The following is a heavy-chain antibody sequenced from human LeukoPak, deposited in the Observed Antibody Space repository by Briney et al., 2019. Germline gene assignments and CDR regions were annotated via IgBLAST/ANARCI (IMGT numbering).Heavy chain of an antibody. Sequence: SETLSLTCTVSGGSISSSTYYWGWIRQPPGKGLEWIGTIYYSGSTYHNSSLKSRVTISVDTSKNQFSLKLSSVTAADTAMYYCARDGYNPIDYWGQGTLVTVSS. CDR3: ARDGYNPIDY. J-gene: IGHJ4*02. CDR2: IYYSGST. V-gene: IGHV4-39*07. CDR1: GGSISSSTYY. D-gene: IGHD5-24*01.